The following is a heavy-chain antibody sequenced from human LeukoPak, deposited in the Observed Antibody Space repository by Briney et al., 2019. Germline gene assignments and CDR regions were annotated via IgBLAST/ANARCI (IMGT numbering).Heavy chain of an antibody. J-gene: IGHJ6*02. CDR3: ARGDGMDV. V-gene: IGHV4-59*01. CDR2: IYYSGST. CDR1: GGSISSYY. Sequence: SGTLSLTCGVSGGSISSYYWSWIRQPPGKGLEWIGYIYYSGSTNYNPSLKSRVTMSVDTSKNQFSLKLSSVTAADTAVYYCARGDGMDVWGQGTTVTVSS.